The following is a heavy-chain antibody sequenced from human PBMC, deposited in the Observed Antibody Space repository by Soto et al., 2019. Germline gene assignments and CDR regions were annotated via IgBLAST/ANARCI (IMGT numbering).Heavy chain of an antibody. CDR2: IIGGDGDK. CDR1: GFTFRTFT. J-gene: IGHJ5*01. CDR3: AKDRDPDGIWTFDS. D-gene: IGHD3-9*01. V-gene: IGHV3-23*01. Sequence: EVQLLEHGGQLVQPGESLRLSCAASGFTFRTFTMNWVRQAPGKGLEWVSGIIGGDGDKFYSDSVKGRFTISRDNSKDMLFLQMSSLRVDDTAVYYCAKDRDPDGIWTFDSWGHGTLVTVSA.